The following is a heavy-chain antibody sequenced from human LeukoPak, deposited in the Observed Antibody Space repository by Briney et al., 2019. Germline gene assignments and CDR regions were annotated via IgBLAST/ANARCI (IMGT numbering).Heavy chain of an antibody. Sequence: GGSLRLSCAASGFTFSSYVMHWVRQAPGKGLEWVAVIWYDGFNKYYADSVKGRFTISRDNSKNTLYAQMSSLRAEDTAVYYCARSNNGGWGYCDYWGQGSLVTVSS. CDR1: GFTFSSYV. V-gene: IGHV3-33*01. CDR3: ARSNNGGWGYCDY. J-gene: IGHJ4*02. D-gene: IGHD3-16*01. CDR2: IWYDGFNK.